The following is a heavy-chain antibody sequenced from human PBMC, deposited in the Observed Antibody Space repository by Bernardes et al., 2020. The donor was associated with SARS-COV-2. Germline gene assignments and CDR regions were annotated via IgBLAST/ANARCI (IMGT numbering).Heavy chain of an antibody. CDR2: ISSSSSYI. CDR1: GFTFSSYS. Sequence: GGSLRLCCEASGFTFSSYSMNWVRQAPGKGLEWVATISSSSSYIDYADFVRGRFTISRDNAKNSLNLQTSSLRGEDTAVYYCARVSPSGYPSLENYHYGMDVWGQGTTVTVSS. CDR3: ARVSPSGYPSLENYHYGMDV. V-gene: IGHV3-21*01. J-gene: IGHJ6*02. D-gene: IGHD3-9*01.